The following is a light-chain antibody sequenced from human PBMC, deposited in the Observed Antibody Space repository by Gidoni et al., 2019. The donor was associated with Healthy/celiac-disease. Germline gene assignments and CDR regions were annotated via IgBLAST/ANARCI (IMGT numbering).Light chain of an antibody. V-gene: IGKV1-39*01. CDR2: AAS. Sequence: IQMTQSPSSLSTSVGDRVTITCRASQSISSYLNWYHQKPGKAPKLLIYAASSLQSGVPSRFSGSGAGTDFTLTISSLQPEDFATYYCQQSYSTPFTFXPXTKVDIK. CDR3: QQSYSTPFT. J-gene: IGKJ3*01. CDR1: QSISSY.